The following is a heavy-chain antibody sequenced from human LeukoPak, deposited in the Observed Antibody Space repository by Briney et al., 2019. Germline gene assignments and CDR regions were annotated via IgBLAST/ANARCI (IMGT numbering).Heavy chain of an antibody. CDR3: ARVRDSIFGVVSHEINY. J-gene: IGHJ4*02. CDR2: ISSSSNYI. D-gene: IGHD3-3*02. CDR1: GFTFSSYS. V-gene: IGHV3-21*01. Sequence: GGSLRLSCAASGFTFSSYSMNWVRQAPGKGLEWVSSISSSSNYIYYADSVKGRFTISRDNAKNSLYLQMNSLRAEDTAVYYCARVRDSIFGVVSHEINYWGQGTLVTVSS.